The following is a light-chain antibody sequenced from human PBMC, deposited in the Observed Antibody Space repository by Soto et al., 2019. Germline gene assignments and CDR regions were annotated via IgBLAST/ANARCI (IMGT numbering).Light chain of an antibody. J-gene: IGLJ2*01. CDR1: SSDVGGYNY. V-gene: IGLV2-8*01. CDR2: EVS. Sequence: QSAPTQPPSASGSPGQSVTISCTGTSSDVGGYNYVSWYQQHPGKAPKLMIYEVSKRPSGVPDRFSGSKSGNTASLTVSGLQAEDEADYYCSSYAGSNNYVLFGGGTQLTVL. CDR3: SSYAGSNNYVL.